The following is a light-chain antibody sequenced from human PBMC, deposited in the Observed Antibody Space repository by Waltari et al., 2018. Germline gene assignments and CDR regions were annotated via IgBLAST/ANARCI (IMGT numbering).Light chain of an antibody. CDR3: NSYVGTYTFWL. V-gene: IGLV2-11*01. J-gene: IGLJ3*02. CDR1: SSDVGAYNY. CDR2: DVR. Sequence: QSALTQPRSVSGSPGQSVTISCAGTSSDVGAYNYVSWYQQHPGKAPKLMIYDVRKRPSGVPDRFSGSKSGNSASLTISGLQAEDEADYYCNSYVGTYTFWLFGGGTKLTVL.